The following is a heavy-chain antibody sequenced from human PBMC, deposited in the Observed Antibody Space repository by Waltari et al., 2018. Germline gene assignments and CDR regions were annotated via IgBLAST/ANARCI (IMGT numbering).Heavy chain of an antibody. CDR2: IYYSGST. V-gene: IGHV4-31*03. CDR3: ARGRWLDTYYFDY. CDR1: GGSISSGGYY. D-gene: IGHD6-19*01. Sequence: QVQLQESGPGLVKPSQTLSLTCTVSGGSISSGGYYWRWIRQHPGKGLEWIGYIYYSGSTYYNPSLKSRVTISVDTSKNQFSLKLSSVTAADTAVYYCARGRWLDTYYFDYWGQGTLVTVSS. J-gene: IGHJ4*02.